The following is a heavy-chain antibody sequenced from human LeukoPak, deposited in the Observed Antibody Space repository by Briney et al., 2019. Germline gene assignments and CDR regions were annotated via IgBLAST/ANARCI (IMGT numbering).Heavy chain of an antibody. Sequence: PGGSLRLSCAASGFTFSSYGMHWVRQAPGKGLEWVSYISSSSSTIYYADSVKGRFTISRDNAKNSLYLQMNSLRAEDTAVYYCARGPRGYDSSGYPEFFQHWGQGTLVTVSS. CDR1: GFTFSSYG. V-gene: IGHV3-48*01. CDR3: ARGPRGYDSSGYPEFFQH. D-gene: IGHD3-22*01. J-gene: IGHJ1*01. CDR2: ISSSSSTI.